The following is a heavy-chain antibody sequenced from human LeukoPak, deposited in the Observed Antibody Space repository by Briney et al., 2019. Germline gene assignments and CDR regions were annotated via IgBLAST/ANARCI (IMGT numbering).Heavy chain of an antibody. CDR1: GYNFNNYA. CDR2: INGGTGNT. CDR3: ARGLGSASFDY. Sequence: GASVKVSCKASGYNFNNYALHWVRQAPGQRLEWMAWINGGTGNTEYSQEFHDRVTITRDTSASTAYMYMSSLRSEDMAVYYCARGLGSASFDYWGQGTLVTVSS. J-gene: IGHJ4*02. D-gene: IGHD2-2*01. V-gene: IGHV1-3*03.